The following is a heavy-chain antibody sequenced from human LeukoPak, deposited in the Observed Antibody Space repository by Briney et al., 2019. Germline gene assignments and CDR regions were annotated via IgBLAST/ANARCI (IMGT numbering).Heavy chain of an antibody. CDR2: ISYSGST. Sequence: SETLSLTCIVFVDSISSLFWSSISSYYWRWIRQPPGKGLEWIGYISYSGSTNYNSSLKSRVTISVDISKNQFSLKLSSVTAADTSVYYGARGGEDAFDIWGQGTMVTVSS. V-gene: IGHV4-61*05. J-gene: IGHJ3*02. D-gene: IGHD7-27*01. CDR3: ARGGEDAFDI. CDR1: VDSISSLFWSSISSYY.